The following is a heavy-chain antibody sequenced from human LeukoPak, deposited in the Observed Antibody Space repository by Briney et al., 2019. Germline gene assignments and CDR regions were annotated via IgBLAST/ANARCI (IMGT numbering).Heavy chain of an antibody. CDR1: GFTFSSYA. CDR2: ISGSGGST. Sequence: PGGSLRLSCAASGFTFSSYAMSWVRQAPGKGLEWVPAISGSGGSTYYADSVKGRFTISRDNSKNTLYLQMNSLRAEDTAVYYCAKVRIVGASGDEYFDYWGQGTLVTVSS. V-gene: IGHV3-23*01. CDR3: AKVRIVGASGDEYFDY. D-gene: IGHD1-26*01. J-gene: IGHJ4*02.